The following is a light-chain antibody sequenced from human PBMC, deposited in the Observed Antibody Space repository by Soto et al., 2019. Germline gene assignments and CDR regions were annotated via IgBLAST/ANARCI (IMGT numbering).Light chain of an antibody. CDR1: ESVSTN. CDR3: QHRSNWPWT. Sequence: EIVMTQSPATLSLYPGERATLSCRASESVSTNLAWYQQKAGQAPRLLIYDASDRASGVPARFSGSGSGTDFTLTITGLEPEDSAVYYCQHRSNWPWTFGQGTKVDIK. J-gene: IGKJ1*01. V-gene: IGKV3-11*01. CDR2: DAS.